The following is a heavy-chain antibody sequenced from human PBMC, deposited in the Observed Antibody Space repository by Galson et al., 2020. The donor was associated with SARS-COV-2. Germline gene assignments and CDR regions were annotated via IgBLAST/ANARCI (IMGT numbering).Heavy chain of an antibody. CDR3: AKDRGWEWELLVDY. J-gene: IGHJ4*02. D-gene: IGHD1-26*01. V-gene: IGHV3-30*18. Sequence: GESLMISCAAPGFTLSCYRMHWVRPAPAKALAWVAVKSYDGSNKYYADSVKGRFTISRDNSKNTLYLQMNSLRAEDTAVYYCAKDRGWEWELLVDYWGQGTRVSVCS. CDR1: GFTLSCYR. CDR2: KSYDGSNK.